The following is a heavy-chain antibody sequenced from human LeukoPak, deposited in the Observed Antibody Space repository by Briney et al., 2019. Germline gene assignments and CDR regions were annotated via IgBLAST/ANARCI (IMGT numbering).Heavy chain of an antibody. J-gene: IGHJ4*02. Sequence: SETLSLTCSVSGASTGNYFCTWIRQSAEKGLECTGRIHSSGSAYYNPSLRGRVSMSLDTSTNEFSLRLSSMTAADTAVYYCARDPAGHGRYFDYWGQGVLVTVSS. CDR3: ARDPAGHGRYFDY. CDR1: GASTGNYF. CDR2: IHSSGSA. V-gene: IGHV4-4*07. D-gene: IGHD1-14*01.